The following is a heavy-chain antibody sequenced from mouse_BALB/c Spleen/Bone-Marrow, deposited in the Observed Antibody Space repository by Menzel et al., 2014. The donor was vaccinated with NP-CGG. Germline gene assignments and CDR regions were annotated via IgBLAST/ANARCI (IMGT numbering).Heavy chain of an antibody. CDR3: ARWGKGYFDV. J-gene: IGHJ1*01. CDR2: INPGNGRT. Sequence: AQLVESGAELVKPGASVKLSCKASGYNFISYWIHWVKQRPGQGLEWIGEINPGNGRTNYNEKFKNKATLTIDKSSSTAYMQLSRLTSEDSAVYSCARWGKGYFDVWGAGTTVTVSS. D-gene: IGHD1-3*01. CDR1: GYNFISYW. V-gene: IGHV1S81*02.